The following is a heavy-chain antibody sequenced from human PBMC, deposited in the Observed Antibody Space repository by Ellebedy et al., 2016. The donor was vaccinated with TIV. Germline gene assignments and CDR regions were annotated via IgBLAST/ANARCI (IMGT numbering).Heavy chain of an antibody. J-gene: IGHJ4*02. CDR2: IRSHTYGGTT. D-gene: IGHD6-19*01. V-gene: IGHV3-49*03. CDR3: ARDSSGWSRDY. Sequence: PGGSLRLSCTASGFPFRAYSVSWLRQAPGKGLEWVGLIRSHTYGGTTEYAASVKGRFIISRDESKSTANLDLNSLKTEDTAVYYCARDSSGWSRDYWGQGTLVTVSS. CDR1: GFPFRAYS.